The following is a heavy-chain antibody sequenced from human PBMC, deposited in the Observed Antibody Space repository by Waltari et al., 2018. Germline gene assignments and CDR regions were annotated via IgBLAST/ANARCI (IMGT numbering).Heavy chain of an antibody. J-gene: IGHJ4*02. D-gene: IGHD3-10*01. CDR1: GGSISSSSYY. Sequence: QLQLQESGPGLVKPSETLSLTCTVSGGSISSSSYYWGGIRQPPGKGLEWIGIIDYKWDHYYNPSLKSLVTISVDTSKNQFALKLSSETAADTAVYYCARLGIANFDYWGQGTLVTGSS. CDR3: ARLGIANFDY. V-gene: IGHV4-39*01. CDR2: IDYKWDH.